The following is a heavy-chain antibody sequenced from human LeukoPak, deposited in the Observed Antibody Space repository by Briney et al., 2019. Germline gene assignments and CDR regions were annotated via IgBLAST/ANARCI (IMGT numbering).Heavy chain of an antibody. V-gene: IGHV3-48*03. J-gene: IGHJ4*02. CDR1: GFTFSSYE. D-gene: IGHD4/OR15-4a*01. CDR2: IGSTGSPI. Sequence: GGSLRLSCAASGFTFSSYEMNWVRQAPGKGLEWVSYIGSTGSPIYYADSVKGRFTISRDNAKNSLYLQMNSLRAEDTAVYYCTRSMTMVTPFDYWGQGTLVTVSS. CDR3: TRSMTMVTPFDY.